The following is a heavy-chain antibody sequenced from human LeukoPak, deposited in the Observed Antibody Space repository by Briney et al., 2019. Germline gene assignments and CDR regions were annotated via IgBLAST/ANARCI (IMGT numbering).Heavy chain of an antibody. CDR3: AKTPCSSTSCYGKSYLGDAFDI. D-gene: IGHD2-2*01. CDR2: ISGSGGST. Sequence: GGSLRLSCAASGFTFSSYAMSWVRQAPGKGLEWVSAISGSGGSTYYADSVKGRFTISRDNSKNTLYLQMNSLRAEDTAVYYCAKTPCSSTSCYGKSYLGDAFDIWGQGTMVTVSS. CDR1: GFTFSSYA. J-gene: IGHJ3*02. V-gene: IGHV3-23*01.